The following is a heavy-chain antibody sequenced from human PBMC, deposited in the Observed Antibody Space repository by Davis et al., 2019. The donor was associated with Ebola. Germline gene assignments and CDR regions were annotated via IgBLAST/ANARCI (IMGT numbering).Heavy chain of an antibody. V-gene: IGHV3-7*01. CDR2: IKQDGSEK. CDR3: ARGGGGLDV. CDR1: GFTFSSYW. Sequence: GGSLRLSCAASGFTFSSYWMSWVRQAPGKGLEWVANIKQDGSEKYYVDSVKGRFTISRDNAKDTLYLQMNSLGVEDTAVYYCARGGGGLDVWGQGTTVTVSS. D-gene: IGHD3-10*01. J-gene: IGHJ6*02.